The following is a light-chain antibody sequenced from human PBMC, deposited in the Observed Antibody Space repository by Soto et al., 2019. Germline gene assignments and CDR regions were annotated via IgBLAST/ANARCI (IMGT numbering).Light chain of an antibody. J-gene: IGKJ4*01. Sequence: DIQMTQSPSSLSASVGERVIITCRASETISRYLNWYQSKPGKAPRLLISSASSLHSGVPSRFSGSYSGTDFTLTISSLQPEDFATYFCQQSYSNPLTFGGGTKVDIK. CDR1: ETISRY. V-gene: IGKV1-39*01. CDR2: SAS. CDR3: QQSYSNPLT.